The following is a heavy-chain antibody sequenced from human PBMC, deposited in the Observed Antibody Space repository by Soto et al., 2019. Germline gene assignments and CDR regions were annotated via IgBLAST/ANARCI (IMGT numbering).Heavy chain of an antibody. CDR1: GGSISSSRYY. Sequence: QLQLQESGPGLVKPSETLSLTCTVSGGSISSSRYYWGWIRQPPGKGLEWIGTIFYSGSTFYNPSLKSRVTISVDTSETHFSLKLSSVTAADTAVYYCARGAAVVTSTEFDWFDPWGQGTLVTVSS. J-gene: IGHJ5*02. CDR2: IFYSGST. D-gene: IGHD2-15*01. V-gene: IGHV4-39*02. CDR3: ARGAAVVTSTEFDWFDP.